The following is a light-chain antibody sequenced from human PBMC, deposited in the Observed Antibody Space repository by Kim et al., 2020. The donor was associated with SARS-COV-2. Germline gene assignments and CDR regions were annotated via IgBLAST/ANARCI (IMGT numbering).Light chain of an antibody. J-gene: IGLJ3*02. Sequence: VSPGQTARITCSGDKLGDRYACWYQQKPGQSPVLVIYQDSKRPSGIPERFSGSNSGNTATLSISGTQTMYEADYFCQAWDSSTGVFGGGTQLTVL. CDR3: QAWDSSTGV. CDR1: KLGDRY. CDR2: QDS. V-gene: IGLV3-1*01.